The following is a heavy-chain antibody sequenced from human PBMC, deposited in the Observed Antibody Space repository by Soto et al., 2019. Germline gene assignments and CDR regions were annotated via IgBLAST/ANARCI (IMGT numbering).Heavy chain of an antibody. CDR1: GFTFRNYY. D-gene: IGHD6-19*01. CDR2: INQDGSEK. V-gene: IGHV3-7*05. CDR3: GGGSGWTAEV. J-gene: IGHJ4*02. Sequence: EVQLVESGGGLVQPGGSLKLSCAASGFTFRNYYMKWVRQAPGKGLEWVANINQDGSEKNYVDSVKGRFVITRDSAKKSLYLQMDSLSAEDTAVYYCGGGSGWTAEVRGQGTVVNFSS.